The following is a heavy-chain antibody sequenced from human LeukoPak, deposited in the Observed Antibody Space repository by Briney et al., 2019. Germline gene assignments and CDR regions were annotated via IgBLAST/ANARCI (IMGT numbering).Heavy chain of an antibody. D-gene: IGHD7-27*01. CDR2: ISDIGRST. V-gene: IGHV3-23*01. CDR3: AKVMRDWGGHYYGMDV. CDR1: GFTFSGYA. Sequence: PGRSLRLSCAASGFTFSGYAMSWVRQAPGKGLEWVSTISDIGRSTFYADSVKGRFTISRDNSKNTLYLQMNSLRAGDTAVYYCAKVMRDWGGHYYGMDVWGQGTAVTVSS. J-gene: IGHJ6*02.